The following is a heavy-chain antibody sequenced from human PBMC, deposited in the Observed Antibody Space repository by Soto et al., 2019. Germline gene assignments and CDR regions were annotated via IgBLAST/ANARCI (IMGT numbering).Heavy chain of an antibody. CDR3: VCGARFRWFALDY. CDR2: LSSSSSYT. Sequence: QVQLVESGGGLVKPGGSLSLSCAASGFTFSDYYLSWLRQAPGTGLEWVSYLSSSSSYTNYADSVKGRFTISRDNAKNSLYLQMNSLRAEDTAVYYGVCGARFRWFALDYWGQGTLVTVSS. J-gene: IGHJ4*02. V-gene: IGHV3-11*06. CDR1: GFTFSDYY. D-gene: IGHD3-10*01.